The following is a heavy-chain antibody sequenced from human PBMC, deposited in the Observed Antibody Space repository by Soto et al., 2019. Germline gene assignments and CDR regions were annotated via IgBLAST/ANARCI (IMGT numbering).Heavy chain of an antibody. Sequence: QLQLQESGPGLVKPSETLSLTCTVSGGSISSSSYYWGWIRQPPGKGLEWIGSIYYSGSTYYNPSRYSRVTISVDTSQNQFSLKLSSVTAADTAVYYCARPGVSNLNWFDPWGQGTLVTVSS. D-gene: IGHD4-4*01. V-gene: IGHV4-39*01. J-gene: IGHJ5*02. CDR1: GGSISSSSYY. CDR3: ARPGVSNLNWFDP. CDR2: IYYSGST.